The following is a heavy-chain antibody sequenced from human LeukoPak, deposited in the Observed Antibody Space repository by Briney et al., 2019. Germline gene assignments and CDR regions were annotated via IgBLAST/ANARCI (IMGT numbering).Heavy chain of an antibody. V-gene: IGHV4-59*08. CDR3: ARQQHYDSSGYYDY. J-gene: IGHJ4*02. Sequence: SETLSLTCTVSGGSISSYYWSWIRQPPGRGLEWIGDIYYSGSTNYNPSLKSRVTISVDTSKNQFSLKLRSVTAADTAVYYCARQQHYDSSGYYDYWGQGTLVTVSS. CDR2: IYYSGST. CDR1: GGSISSYY. D-gene: IGHD3-22*01.